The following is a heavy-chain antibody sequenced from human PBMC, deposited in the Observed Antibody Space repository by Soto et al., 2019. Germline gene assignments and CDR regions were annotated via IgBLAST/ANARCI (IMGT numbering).Heavy chain of an antibody. V-gene: IGHV3-74*01. J-gene: IGHJ6*02. D-gene: IGHD2-15*01. CDR2: INSDGSST. CDR3: AREWVVAATTYYYYGMDV. CDR1: GFTFSSYW. Sequence: GGSLRLSCAASGFTFSSYWMHWVRQAPGKGLVWVSRINSDGSSTSYADSVKGRFTISRDNAKNTLYLQMNSLRAEDTAVYYCAREWVVAATTYYYYGMDVWGQGTTVTVSS.